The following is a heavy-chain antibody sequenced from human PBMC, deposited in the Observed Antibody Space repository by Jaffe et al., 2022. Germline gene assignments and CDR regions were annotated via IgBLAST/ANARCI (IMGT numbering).Heavy chain of an antibody. Sequence: EVQLVESGGGLVQPGRSLRLSCAASGFTFDDYAMHWVRQAPGKGLEWVSGISWNSGSIGYADSVKGRFTISRDNAKNSLYLQMNSLRAEDTALYYCAKGRLGRSLVAFDYWGQGTLVTVSS. CDR2: ISWNSGSI. D-gene: IGHD5-12*01. V-gene: IGHV3-9*01. CDR3: AKGRLGRSLVAFDY. J-gene: IGHJ4*02. CDR1: GFTFDDYA.